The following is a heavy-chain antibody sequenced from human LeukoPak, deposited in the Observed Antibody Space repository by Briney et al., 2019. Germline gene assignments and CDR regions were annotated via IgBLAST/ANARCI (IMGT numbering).Heavy chain of an antibody. CDR3: ARGGLGSSGYYSFY. J-gene: IGHJ4*02. V-gene: IGHV3-21*06. Sequence: PGGSLRLSCADSGFTFSSYSMNWVRQAPGKGLEWVSSSSSISCNVYCTDSANAGFTNSRDNAKNSLYLQMNQLRAEDTAVYYVARGGLGSSGYYSFYWGQGTLVTVSS. CDR2: SSSISCNV. CDR1: GFTFSSYS. D-gene: IGHD3-22*01.